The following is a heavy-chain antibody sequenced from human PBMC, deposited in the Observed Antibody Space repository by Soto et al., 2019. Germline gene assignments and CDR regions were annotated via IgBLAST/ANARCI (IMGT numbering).Heavy chain of an antibody. D-gene: IGHD5-18*01. CDR2: ISYDGSNK. Sequence: GGSLRLSCAASGFTFSSYGMHWVRQAPGKGLEWVAVISYDGSNKYYADSVKGRFTISRDNSKNTLYLQMNSLRAEDTAVYYCAKVDVDTAMVADYWGQGTLVTVSS. V-gene: IGHV3-30*18. CDR3: AKVDVDTAMVADY. CDR1: GFTFSSYG. J-gene: IGHJ4*02.